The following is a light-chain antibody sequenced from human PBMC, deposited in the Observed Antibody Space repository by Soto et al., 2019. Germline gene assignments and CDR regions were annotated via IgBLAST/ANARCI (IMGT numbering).Light chain of an antibody. CDR3: QQYGSSRT. CDR1: QSVGSY. J-gene: IGKJ1*01. CDR2: DAS. V-gene: IGKV3-20*01. Sequence: EIVLTQSPGTLSLSPGERATLSCRASQSVGSYLAWYQQKLGQAPRLLIYDASNRATGIPARFSGSGSGTDFTLTISSLEPEDFAVYYCQQYGSSRTFGQGTKVDIK.